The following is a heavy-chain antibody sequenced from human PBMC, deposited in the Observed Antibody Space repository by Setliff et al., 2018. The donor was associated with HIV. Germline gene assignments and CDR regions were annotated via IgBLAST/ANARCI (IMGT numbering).Heavy chain of an antibody. CDR1: GGSISSYY. CDR2: IYYSGST. J-gene: IGHJ6*04. Sequence: SETLSLTRTVSGGSISSYYWSWIRQPPGKGLEWIGYIYYSGSTNYNPSLKSRVTISVDTSKNQFSLRLNSVTAADTAIYYCTRRGADSYYPRPLDVWGKGTTVTVSS. CDR3: TRRGADSYYPRPLDV. D-gene: IGHD3-10*01. V-gene: IGHV4-59*01.